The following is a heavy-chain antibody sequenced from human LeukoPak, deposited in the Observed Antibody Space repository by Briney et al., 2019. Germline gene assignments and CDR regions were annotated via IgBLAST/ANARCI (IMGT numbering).Heavy chain of an antibody. CDR2: VAFDGRT. V-gene: IGHV4-59*11. J-gene: IGHJ4*02. CDR3: ARLPDISGWPFDC. D-gene: IGHD6-19*01. Sequence: SETLSLNCAGSSCPIGKHYWTWIPRPPGKGLEWIVYVAFDGRTVYNPSLRSRLTMSVDPSMGHFSLSLTSVTAADTAVYYCARLPDISGWPFDCWGQGTLVTVSS. CDR1: SCPIGKHY.